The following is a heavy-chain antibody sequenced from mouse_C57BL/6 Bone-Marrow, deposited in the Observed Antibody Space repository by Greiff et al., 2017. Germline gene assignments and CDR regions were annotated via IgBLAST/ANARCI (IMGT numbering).Heavy chain of an antibody. Sequence: QVQLLQPGADLVKPGASLKVSCKASGYTFTSYWMHWVRQRPGQGLEWIGRIHPSDSDTNYNQKFKGKATLTVDKSSSTGYMQLSSLTSEDAAVYYCAIHPGLAYWGQGTLVTVSA. J-gene: IGHJ3*01. CDR2: IHPSDSDT. CDR1: GYTFTSYW. CDR3: AIHPGLAY. V-gene: IGHV1-74*01.